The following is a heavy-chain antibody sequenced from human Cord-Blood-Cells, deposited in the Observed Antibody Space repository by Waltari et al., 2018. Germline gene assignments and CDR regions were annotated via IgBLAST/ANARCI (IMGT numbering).Heavy chain of an antibody. CDR1: GFTFSSYA. CDR2: ISYDGSNK. V-gene: IGHV3-30-3*01. J-gene: IGHJ4*02. CDR3: ARRLVDY. Sequence: QVQLVESGGGVVQPGRSLRLSCAASGFTFSSYAMHWVRQAPGKGLEWVAVISYDGSNKYYADAGKGRFTISRDNSKNTLYLQMNSLRAEDTAVYYCARRLVDYWGQGTLVTVSS.